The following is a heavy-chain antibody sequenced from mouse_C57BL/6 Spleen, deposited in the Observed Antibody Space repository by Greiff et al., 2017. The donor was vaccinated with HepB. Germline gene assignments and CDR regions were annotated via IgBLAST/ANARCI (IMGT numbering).Heavy chain of an antibody. CDR1: GYTFTSYW. Sequence: VQLQQPGTELVKPGASVKLSCKASGYTFTSYWMHWVKQRPGQGLEWIGNINPSNGGTNYNEKFKSKATLTVDKSSSTAYMQLSSLTSEDSAVYYCAREVVYGSSYLYAMDYWGQGTSVTVSS. CDR3: AREVVYGSSYLYAMDY. J-gene: IGHJ4*01. CDR2: INPSNGGT. V-gene: IGHV1-53*01. D-gene: IGHD1-1*01.